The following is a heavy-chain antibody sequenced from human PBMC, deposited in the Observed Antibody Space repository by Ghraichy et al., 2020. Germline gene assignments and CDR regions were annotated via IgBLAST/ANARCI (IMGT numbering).Heavy chain of an antibody. CDR2: ISGSGGST. D-gene: IGHD2-21*01. CDR3: AKDRGRSNLWSYADYYYGMDV. CDR1: GFTFSSYA. Sequence: LSLTCAASGFTFSSYAMSWVRQAPGKGLEWVSAISGSGGSTYYADSVKGRFTISRDNSKNTLYLQMNSLRAEDTAVYYCAKDRGRSNLWSYADYYYGMDVWGQGTTVTVSS. V-gene: IGHV3-23*01. J-gene: IGHJ6*02.